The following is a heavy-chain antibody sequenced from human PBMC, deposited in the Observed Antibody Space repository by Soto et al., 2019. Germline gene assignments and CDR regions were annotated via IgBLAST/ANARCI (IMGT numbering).Heavy chain of an antibody. CDR2: TNGNVGTG. D-gene: IGHD4-17*01. Sequence: QVQLVQSGAEVKRPGSSVKVSCKASGGTFSSYPISWVRQAPGQGLEWMGGTNGNVGTGNYAQKFRGSITITTDISTTTAYMELSSLTSEATAVYYCARRDSHGYFRYFDNWCEGALVTVSS. V-gene: IGHV1-69*06. J-gene: IGHJ4*02. CDR1: GGTFSSYP. CDR3: ARRDSHGYFRYFDN.